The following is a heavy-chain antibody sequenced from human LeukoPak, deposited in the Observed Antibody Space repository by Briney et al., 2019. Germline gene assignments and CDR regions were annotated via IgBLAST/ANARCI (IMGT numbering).Heavy chain of an antibody. V-gene: IGHV4-34*01. Sequence: SETLSLTCAVYGGSFSGYYWSWIRQPPGKGLEWIGEINHSGSTNYNPSLKSRVTISVDTSKNQFSLKLSSVTAADTAVYYCVRGQRFSRGVIPYYYYGMDVWGKGTTVTVSS. CDR3: VRGQRFSRGVIPYYYYGMDV. J-gene: IGHJ6*04. CDR2: INHSGST. CDR1: GGSFSGYY. D-gene: IGHD3-10*01.